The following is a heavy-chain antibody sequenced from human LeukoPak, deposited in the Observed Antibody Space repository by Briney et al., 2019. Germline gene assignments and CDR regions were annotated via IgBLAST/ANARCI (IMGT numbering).Heavy chain of an antibody. V-gene: IGHV4-59*01. CDR3: ARVGYSYGLDY. CDR2: IYYSGNT. CDR1: GGSISSCY. J-gene: IGHJ4*02. Sequence: SETLSLTCTVSGGSISSCYWSWMRQSPGKGLEWIGYIYYSGNTNYNPSLKSRVTISIDTSKNQFSLKLSSVTAADTAVYYCARVGYSYGLDYWGQGTLVTVSS. D-gene: IGHD5-18*01.